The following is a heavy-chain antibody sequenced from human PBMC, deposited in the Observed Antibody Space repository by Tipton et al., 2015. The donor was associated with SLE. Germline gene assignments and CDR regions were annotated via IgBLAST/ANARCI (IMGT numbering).Heavy chain of an antibody. D-gene: IGHD6-13*01. CDR3: ARDLEGYSSTWFT. Sequence: LRLSCTVSGGSISSGGHYWTWIRQHPGKGLEFIAFIYFSGRTYYSPSLKSRVTISVDTSENQFSLKLSSVTAADTAVYYCARDLEGYSSTWFTWGQGTLVTVSS. CDR1: GGSISSGGHY. J-gene: IGHJ5*02. V-gene: IGHV4-31*03. CDR2: IYFSGRT.